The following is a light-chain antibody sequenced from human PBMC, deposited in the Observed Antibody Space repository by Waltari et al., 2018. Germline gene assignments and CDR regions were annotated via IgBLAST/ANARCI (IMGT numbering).Light chain of an antibody. CDR3: QQRSNWPLIT. J-gene: IGKJ5*01. V-gene: IGKV3-11*01. CDR2: DAS. CDR1: QSVSSY. Sequence: EIVLTQSPPTLSLSPGERATLSCRASQSVSSYLAWYQQKPGQAPRLLLDDASNRATCIPGRFSGSGSGTDFTLTISSLETEDFAAYYCQQRSNWPLITFGQGTRLEIK.